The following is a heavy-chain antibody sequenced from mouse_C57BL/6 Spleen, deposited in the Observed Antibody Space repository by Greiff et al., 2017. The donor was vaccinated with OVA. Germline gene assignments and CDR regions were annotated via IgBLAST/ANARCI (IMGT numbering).Heavy chain of an antibody. D-gene: IGHD1-1*01. J-gene: IGHJ1*03. Sequence: QVQLQQPGAELVRPGTSVKLSCKASGYTFTSYWMHWVKQRPGQGLEWIGVIDPSDSYTNYNQKFTGTATLTVDTSSSTAYMQLSSLTSEDSAVYYGARADGSSYWYFDVWGTGTTVTVSS. V-gene: IGHV1-59*01. CDR1: GYTFTSYW. CDR2: IDPSDSYT. CDR3: ARADGSSYWYFDV.